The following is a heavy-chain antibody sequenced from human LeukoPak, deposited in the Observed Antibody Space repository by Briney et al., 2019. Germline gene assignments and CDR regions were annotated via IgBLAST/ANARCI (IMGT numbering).Heavy chain of an antibody. V-gene: IGHV3-21*05. CDR3: ARVGYSGYEPLDYFDY. Sequence: GGSLRLSCAASGFTFSSYEMNWVRQAPGKGLEWVSYISSSSSYIYYADSVKGRFTISRDNAKNSLYLQMNSLRAEDTAVYYCARVGYSGYEPLDYFDYWGQGTLVTVSS. CDR2: ISSSSSYI. D-gene: IGHD5-12*01. J-gene: IGHJ4*02. CDR1: GFTFSSYE.